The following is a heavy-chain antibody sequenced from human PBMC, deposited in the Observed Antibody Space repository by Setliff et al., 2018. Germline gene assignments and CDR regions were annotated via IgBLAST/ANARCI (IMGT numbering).Heavy chain of an antibody. CDR1: RGTFSNYA. Sequence: SVKVSCKTSRGTFSNYAISWVRQAPGQGLEWMGGTTPIFTTANYAQKFQGRVTITADESTSTAYMELSRLTSEDTAVYYCARVKVIVGATPRTYYMDVWGKGTTVTVSS. V-gene: IGHV1-69*13. CDR2: TTPIFTTA. D-gene: IGHD1-26*01. CDR3: ARVKVIVGATPRTYYMDV. J-gene: IGHJ6*03.